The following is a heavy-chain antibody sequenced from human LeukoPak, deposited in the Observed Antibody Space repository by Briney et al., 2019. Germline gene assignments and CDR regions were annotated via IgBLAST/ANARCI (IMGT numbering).Heavy chain of an antibody. D-gene: IGHD3-16*01. CDR3: AVGGLYSSYYYGMDV. Sequence: SETLSLTCTVSGGSISSSSYYWGWIRQPPGKGLEWIGYIYYSGSTNYNPSLKSRVTISVDTSKNQFSLKLSSVTAADTAVYYCAVGGLYSSYYYGMDVWGQGTTVTVSS. CDR2: IYYSGST. CDR1: GGSISSSSYY. J-gene: IGHJ6*02. V-gene: IGHV4-61*05.